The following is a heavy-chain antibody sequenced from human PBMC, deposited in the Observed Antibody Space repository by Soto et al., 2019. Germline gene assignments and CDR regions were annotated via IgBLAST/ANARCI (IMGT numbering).Heavy chain of an antibody. J-gene: IGHJ6*03. CDR2: IIPIFGTA. V-gene: IGHV1-69*06. D-gene: IGHD3-10*01. CDR1: GGTFSSYA. CDR3: ATSGSTASSYYYYMDV. Sequence: SVKVSCKASGGTFSSYAISWVRQAPGQGLEWMGGIIPIFGTAIYAQKFQGRVTMTEDTSTDTAYMELSSLRSEDTAVYYCATSGSTASSYYYYMDVWGKGT.